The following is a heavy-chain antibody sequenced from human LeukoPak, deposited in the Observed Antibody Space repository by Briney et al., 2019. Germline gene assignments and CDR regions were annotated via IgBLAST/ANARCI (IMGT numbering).Heavy chain of an antibody. Sequence: PSETLSLTCAVYGGSLGGYYWNWIRQPPGKGLEWIGEINHSGSTNYNPSLKSRVTISVDTSKNQFSLRLSSVTAADTAKYYCARGPGYYYGSGEDYWGQGTLVTVSS. CDR1: GGSLGGYY. D-gene: IGHD3-10*01. CDR3: ARGPGYYYGSGEDY. J-gene: IGHJ4*02. V-gene: IGHV4-34*01. CDR2: INHSGST.